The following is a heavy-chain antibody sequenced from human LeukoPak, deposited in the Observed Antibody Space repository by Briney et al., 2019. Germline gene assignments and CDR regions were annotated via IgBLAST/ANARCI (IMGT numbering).Heavy chain of an antibody. Sequence: GGSLRLSCAASGFTFSSYSMNWVRQAPGKGLEWVSGINWNGGSTDYADSVKGRFTISRDNAKNSLYLQMNSLRAEDTALYYCAKGVRITMVRGAFDIWGQGTMVTVSS. V-gene: IGHV3-20*04. CDR3: AKGVRITMVRGAFDI. CDR2: INWNGGST. D-gene: IGHD3-10*01. CDR1: GFTFSSYS. J-gene: IGHJ3*02.